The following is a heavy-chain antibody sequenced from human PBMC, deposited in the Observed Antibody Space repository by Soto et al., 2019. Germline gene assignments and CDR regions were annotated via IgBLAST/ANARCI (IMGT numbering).Heavy chain of an antibody. CDR1: GYTFTSYG. Sequence: ASVKVSCKASGYTFTSYGISWVRQAPGQGLEWMGWISTYNGHTNYAQKLQGRVTMTTDASTSTAYMELRSLRSDDTAVYYCAREGAVARTNAFDIWGQGTMVTVSS. J-gene: IGHJ3*02. CDR3: AREGAVARTNAFDI. V-gene: IGHV1-18*01. D-gene: IGHD6-19*01. CDR2: ISTYNGHT.